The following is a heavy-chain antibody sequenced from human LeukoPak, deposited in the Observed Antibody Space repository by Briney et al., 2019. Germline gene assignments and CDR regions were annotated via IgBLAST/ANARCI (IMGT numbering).Heavy chain of an antibody. CDR3: ARAGGSGSLPLFLRYGMDV. Sequence: ASVKVSCKASGYTFTSYDINWVRQATGQGLEWMGRMNPNSGNTGYAQKFQGRVTMTRSTSISTAYMELSSLRSEDTAVYYCARAGGSGSLPLFLRYGMDVWGQGTTVTVSS. V-gene: IGHV1-8*01. CDR1: GYTFTSYD. CDR2: MNPNSGNT. D-gene: IGHD3-10*01. J-gene: IGHJ6*02.